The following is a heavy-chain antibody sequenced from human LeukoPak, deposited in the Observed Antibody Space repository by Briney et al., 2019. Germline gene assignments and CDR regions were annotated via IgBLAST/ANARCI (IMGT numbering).Heavy chain of an antibody. D-gene: IGHD2-21*02. CDR1: GFTFSSYG. CDR2: IWYDGSNK. V-gene: IGHV3-33*01. CDR3: ARDFSCGGDCYHDAFDI. J-gene: IGHJ3*02. Sequence: GGSLRLSCAASGFTFSSYGMHWVRHAPGKGLEWVVVIWYDGSNKYYADSVKGRFTISRDNSKNTLYLQMNSLRAEDTAVYYCARDFSCGGDCYHDAFDIWGQGTMVTVSS.